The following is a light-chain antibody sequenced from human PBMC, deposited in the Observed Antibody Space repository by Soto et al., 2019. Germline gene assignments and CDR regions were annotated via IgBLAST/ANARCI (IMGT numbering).Light chain of an antibody. Sequence: IKMNQSPSTLSGTEGDRVTITCRASQTISSWLAWYQQKPGKAPKLLIYAASSLQSGVPSRFSGSGSGTDLTLTISSLQPEDFATYYCQQANSFPITFGQGTLLEI. CDR2: AAS. J-gene: IGKJ5*01. CDR3: QQANSFPIT. CDR1: QTISSW. V-gene: IGKV1-12*01.